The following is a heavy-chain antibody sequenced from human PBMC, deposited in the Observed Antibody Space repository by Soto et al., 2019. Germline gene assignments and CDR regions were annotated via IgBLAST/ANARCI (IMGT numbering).Heavy chain of an antibody. CDR1: GGTFSSYA. Sequence: QVQLVQSGAEVKKPGSSVKVSCKASGGTFSSYAISWVRQAPGQGLEWMGGIIPIFGTANYAQKFQGRVTITADESTSPAYMELSSLRSEDTAVYYCARESSIAARAYYYYGMDVWGQGTTVTVSS. CDR2: IIPIFGTA. D-gene: IGHD6-6*01. V-gene: IGHV1-69*01. CDR3: ARESSIAARAYYYYGMDV. J-gene: IGHJ6*02.